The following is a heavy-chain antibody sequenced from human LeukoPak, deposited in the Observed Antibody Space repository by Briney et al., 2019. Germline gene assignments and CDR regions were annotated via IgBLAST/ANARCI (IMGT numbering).Heavy chain of an antibody. J-gene: IGHJ4*02. Sequence: GGSLRLSCAASGFTFCSYEMDWVRQAPGKGLEGVSYISSSGSPIYYPDYEKGRYTSCRDNAKNSLYLQMSSRRAEDTAVYYWARERGVPAAIFDYWGQGTLVTVSS. CDR3: ARERGVPAAIFDY. D-gene: IGHD2-2*01. CDR2: ISSSGSPI. CDR1: GFTFCSYE. V-gene: IGHV3-48*03.